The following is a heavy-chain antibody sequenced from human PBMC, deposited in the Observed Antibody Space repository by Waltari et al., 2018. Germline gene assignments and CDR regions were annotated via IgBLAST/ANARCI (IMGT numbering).Heavy chain of an antibody. J-gene: IGHJ4*02. Sequence: QVQLVQSGAEVKKPGASVKVSCKASGYTFTSYDINWVRQATGQGLEWMGWMDPNSGNTGYAQKFQGRVTMTRNTSISTAYMELSSLRSEDTAVYYCAATYYDILTGYSTHDYWGQGTLVTVSS. CDR3: AATYYDILTGYSTHDY. CDR2: MDPNSGNT. CDR1: GYTFTSYD. V-gene: IGHV1-8*01. D-gene: IGHD3-9*01.